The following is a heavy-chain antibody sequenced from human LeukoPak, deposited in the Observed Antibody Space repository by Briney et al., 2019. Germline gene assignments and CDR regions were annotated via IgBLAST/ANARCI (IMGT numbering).Heavy chain of an antibody. CDR1: GGTFSSYA. CDR3: ASLGVDTAMVFDY. Sequence: AASVKVSCKASGGTFSSYAISWVRQAPGQGLEWMGRIIPILGIANYAQKFQGRVTITADKSTSTAYMELSSLRSEDTAVYYCASLGVDTAMVFDYWGQGTLVTVSP. CDR2: IIPILGIA. J-gene: IGHJ4*02. D-gene: IGHD5-18*01. V-gene: IGHV1-69*04.